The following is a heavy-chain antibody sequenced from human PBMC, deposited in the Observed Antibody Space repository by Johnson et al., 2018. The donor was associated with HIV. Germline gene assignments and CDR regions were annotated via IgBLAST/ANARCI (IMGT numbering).Heavy chain of an antibody. Sequence: QVQLVESGGGVVQPGRSLRLSCAASGFTFSSYAMHWVRQAPGKGLEWVAVISYDGSNKYYADSVKGRFTISRDNAKNTLYLQMNSLRAEDTAVYYCARGGLPMLVGAGEGAFDIWGQGTMVTVSS. V-gene: IGHV3-30-3*01. CDR1: GFTFSSYA. CDR3: ARGGLPMLVGAGEGAFDI. J-gene: IGHJ3*02. D-gene: IGHD1-26*01. CDR2: ISYDGSNK.